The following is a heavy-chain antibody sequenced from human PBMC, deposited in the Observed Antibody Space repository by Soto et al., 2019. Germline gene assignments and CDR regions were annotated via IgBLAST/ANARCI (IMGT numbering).Heavy chain of an antibody. J-gene: IGHJ6*02. V-gene: IGHV1-58*01. CDR1: GYTFTSSA. CDR2: IVVGSGNT. Sequence: ASVKVSCKASGYTFTSSAVQWVRQARGQRLEWIGWIVVGSGNTNYAQKFQERVTITRDMSTSTAYMELSSLRSEDTAVYYCAAGFYYYYGMDVWGQGTTVTVSS. CDR3: AAGFYYYYGMDV.